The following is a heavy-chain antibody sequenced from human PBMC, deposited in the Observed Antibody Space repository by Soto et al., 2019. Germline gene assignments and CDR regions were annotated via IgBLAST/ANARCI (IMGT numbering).Heavy chain of an antibody. CDR1: GGSISSSSYY. CDR2: IYYRGST. CDR3: ASGALSTSTTRDY. V-gene: IGHV4-39*07. D-gene: IGHD2-2*01. J-gene: IGHJ4*02. Sequence: SETLSLTCTVSGGSISSSSYYWGWIRQPPGKGLEWIGSIYYRGSTNYNPSLKSRVTISVDTSKNQFSLKLSSVTAADTAVYYCASGALSTSTTRDYWGQGTLVTVSS.